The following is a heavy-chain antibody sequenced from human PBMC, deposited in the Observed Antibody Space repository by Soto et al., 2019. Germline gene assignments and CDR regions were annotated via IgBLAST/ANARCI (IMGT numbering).Heavy chain of an antibody. J-gene: IGHJ4*02. V-gene: IGHV4-59*01. D-gene: IGHD3-10*01. CDR3: AREPGSGGFDY. CDR2: IYYSGST. Sequence: SETLSLTCTVSGGSISSYYWSWIRQPPGKGLEWIGYIYYSGSTNYNPSLKSRVTTSVDTSKNQFSLKLSSVTAADTAVYYCAREPGSGGFDYWGQGTLVTVSS. CDR1: GGSISSYY.